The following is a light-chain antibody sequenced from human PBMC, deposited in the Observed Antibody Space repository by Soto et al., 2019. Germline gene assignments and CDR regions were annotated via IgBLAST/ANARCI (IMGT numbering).Light chain of an antibody. CDR2: GAS. J-gene: IGKJ3*01. CDR3: QQYGSSPIICT. Sequence: EIVLTQSPGTLSLSPGERATLSCRASQSVSSSYLAWYQQKPGQAPRLLIYGASSRATGIPDRFSGSGSGTDFPLTISRLEPEDFAVYYCQQYGSSPIICTFGPGTKVDIK. V-gene: IGKV3-20*01. CDR1: QSVSSSY.